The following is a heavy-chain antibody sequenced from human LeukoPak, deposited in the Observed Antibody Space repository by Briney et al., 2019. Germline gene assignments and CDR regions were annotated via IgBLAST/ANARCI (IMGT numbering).Heavy chain of an antibody. J-gene: IGHJ4*02. Sequence: GGSLRLSCAASGFTSDDYAMHWVRHAPGKGLEWVSGISWNSGSIGYADSVKGRFTISRDNAKNSLYLQMNSLRAEDTAVYYCARDGPSVGIDYWGQGTLVTVSS. V-gene: IGHV3-9*02. D-gene: IGHD7-27*01. CDR3: ARDGPSVGIDY. CDR2: ISWNSGSI. CDR1: GFTSDDYA.